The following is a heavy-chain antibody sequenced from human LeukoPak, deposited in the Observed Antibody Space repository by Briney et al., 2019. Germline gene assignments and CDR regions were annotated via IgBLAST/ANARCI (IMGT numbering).Heavy chain of an antibody. J-gene: IGHJ6*02. V-gene: IGHV1-69*01. CDR2: IIPIFGTA. CDR3: ARDLVDTAMVNRALHYYGMDV. Sequence: SVKVSCKASGGTFSSYAISWVRQAPGQGLEWMGGIIPIFGTANYAQKFQGRVTITADESTSTAYMELSSLRSEDTAVYYCARDLVDTAMVNRALHYYGMDVWGQGTTVSVSS. CDR1: GGTFSSYA. D-gene: IGHD5-18*01.